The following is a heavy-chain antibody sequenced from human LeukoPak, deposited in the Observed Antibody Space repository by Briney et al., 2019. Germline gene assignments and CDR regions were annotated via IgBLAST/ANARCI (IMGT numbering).Heavy chain of an antibody. V-gene: IGHV3-11*01. Sequence: GGSLRLSCAASGFTFSDYCMSWIRQAPGKGLEWVSYISSSGSTIYYADSVKGRFTISRDNAKNSLYLQMNSLRAEDTAVYYCASGISSSWRNYYYYMDVWGKGTTVTVSS. D-gene: IGHD6-13*01. J-gene: IGHJ6*03. CDR2: ISSSGSTI. CDR3: ASGISSSWRNYYYYMDV. CDR1: GFTFSDYC.